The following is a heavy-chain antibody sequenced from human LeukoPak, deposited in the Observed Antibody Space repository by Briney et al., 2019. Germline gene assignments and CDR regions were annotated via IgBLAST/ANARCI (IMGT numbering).Heavy chain of an antibody. CDR2: IIPIFGTA. V-gene: IGHV1-69*13. CDR3: ARGCSSTSCYTSGLAPWFDP. D-gene: IGHD2-2*02. J-gene: IGHJ5*02. Sequence: SVKVSCKASGGTFSSYAISWVRQAPGQGPGWMGGIIPIFGTANYAQKFQGRVTITADESTSTAYMELSSLRSEDTAVYYCARGCSSTSCYTSGLAPWFDPWGQGTLVTVSS. CDR1: GGTFSSYA.